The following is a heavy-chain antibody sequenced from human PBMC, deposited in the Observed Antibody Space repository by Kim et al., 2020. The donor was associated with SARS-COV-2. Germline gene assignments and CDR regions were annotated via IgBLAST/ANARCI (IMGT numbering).Heavy chain of an antibody. D-gene: IGHD5-18*01. Sequence: GGSLRLSCAASGFTFSSYGMHWVRQAPGKGLEWVAVIWYEGSNKYYADSVKGRFTISRDNSKNTLYLQMNSLRAEDTAVYYCARGGDEPNIQLWLQMVRMSGMDVWGQGTTVTVSS. J-gene: IGHJ6*02. V-gene: IGHV3-33*01. CDR1: GFTFSSYG. CDR3: ARGGDEPNIQLWLQMVRMSGMDV. CDR2: IWYEGSNK.